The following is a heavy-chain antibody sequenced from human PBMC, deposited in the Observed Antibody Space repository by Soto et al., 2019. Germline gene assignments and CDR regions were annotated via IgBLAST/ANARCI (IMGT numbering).Heavy chain of an antibody. CDR3: ATGPSAYYYYGVDV. CDR2: ISSSGDAT. Sequence: PGGSLRLSCAASGFTFNSDAMRWVRQAPGKGLEWVSDISSSGDATYYADSVQGRFTISRDNSKNTLYLQMNSLRDEDTAVYYCATGPSAYYYYGVDVWGQGTTVTVSS. J-gene: IGHJ6*02. V-gene: IGHV3-23*01. CDR1: GFTFNSDA.